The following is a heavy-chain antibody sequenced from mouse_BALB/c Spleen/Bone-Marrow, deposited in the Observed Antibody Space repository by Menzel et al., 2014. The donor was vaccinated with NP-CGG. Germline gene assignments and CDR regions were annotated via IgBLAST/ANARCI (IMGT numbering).Heavy chain of an antibody. CDR1: GYTFSSYW. CDR2: ILPGSGST. J-gene: IGHJ1*01. Sequence: QVQLKDSGAELMKPGASVKISCKATGYTFSSYWIEWVKQRPGHGLEWIGEILPGSGSTNYNEKFKGKATFTADTSSNTADMQLSSLTSDDAAAYYCAREDGLGYFDVWGAGTTVTVSS. D-gene: IGHD1-1*01. V-gene: IGHV1-9*01. CDR3: AREDGLGYFDV.